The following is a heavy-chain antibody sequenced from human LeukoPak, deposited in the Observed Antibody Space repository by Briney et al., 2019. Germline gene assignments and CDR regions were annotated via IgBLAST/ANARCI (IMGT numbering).Heavy chain of an antibody. CDR2: IYPRDSNT. Sequence: GESLKISCKGSRYNFTNYWIGWVRQVPGEGLELMGIIYPRDSNTRYSPSFQGQVTISADKSISTAYLQWSSLKASDSAMYYCARRDSRTWWADYWGQGTLVTVSS. J-gene: IGHJ4*02. V-gene: IGHV5-51*01. CDR3: ARRDSRTWWADY. CDR1: RYNFTNYW. D-gene: IGHD6-13*01.